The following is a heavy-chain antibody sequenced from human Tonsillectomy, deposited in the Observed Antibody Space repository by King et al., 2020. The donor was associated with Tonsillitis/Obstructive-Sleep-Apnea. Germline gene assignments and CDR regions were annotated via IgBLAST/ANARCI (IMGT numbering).Heavy chain of an antibody. CDR3: TTDPPYGDYDYYAFDI. D-gene: IGHD4-17*01. CDR1: GFTFSNAW. V-gene: IGHV3-15*01. CDR2: IKSKTDGGTT. J-gene: IGHJ3*02. Sequence: VQLVESGGGLVKPGGSLRLSCAASGFTFSNAWMSWVRQAPGKGLEWVGRIKSKTDGGTTDYAAPVKGRFTISRDDSKNTLYLQMNSLKTEDTAVYYCTTDPPYGDYDYYAFDIWGQGTMVTVSS.